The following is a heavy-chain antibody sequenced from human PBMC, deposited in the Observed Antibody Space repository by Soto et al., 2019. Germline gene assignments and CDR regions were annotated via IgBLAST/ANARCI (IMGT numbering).Heavy chain of an antibody. CDR3: AKGITMIVVVSSFDY. Sequence: GGSLRLSCAASGFTFSSYAMSWVRQAPGKGLEWVSAISGSGGSTYYADSVKGRFTISRDNSKNTLYLQMNSLRAEDTAVYYCAKGITMIVVVSSFDYWGQGTLVTVSS. V-gene: IGHV3-23*01. J-gene: IGHJ4*02. CDR2: ISGSGGST. D-gene: IGHD3-22*01. CDR1: GFTFSSYA.